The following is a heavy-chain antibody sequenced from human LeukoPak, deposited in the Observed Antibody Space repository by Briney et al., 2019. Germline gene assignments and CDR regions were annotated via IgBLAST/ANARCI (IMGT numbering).Heavy chain of an antibody. D-gene: IGHD3-9*01. Sequence: GGSLRLSCAASGFTFSSYSMNWVRQAPGKGLEWVSSISSSSYIYYADSVKGRFTISRDNAKNSLYLQMNSLRAEDTAVYYCARDQTLYDITGSTTGFDPWGQGTLVTVSS. V-gene: IGHV3-21*01. CDR3: ARDQTLYDITGSTTGFDP. CDR2: ISSSSYI. J-gene: IGHJ5*02. CDR1: GFTFSSYS.